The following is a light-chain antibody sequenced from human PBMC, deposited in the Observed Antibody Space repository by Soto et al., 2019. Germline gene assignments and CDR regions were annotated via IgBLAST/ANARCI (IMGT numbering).Light chain of an antibody. Sequence: QSVVTQPPSVSAAQGQKVTISCSGSSSNIGGNSVSGYQQIPGTAAKLLIYDDDKRPSGFPDRFSGSKSGTSATLGITGFQTGDEADYYCGSWDSSLSAYVFATGTKLTVL. CDR2: DDD. J-gene: IGLJ1*01. CDR1: SSNIGGNS. CDR3: GSWDSSLSAYV. V-gene: IGLV1-51*01.